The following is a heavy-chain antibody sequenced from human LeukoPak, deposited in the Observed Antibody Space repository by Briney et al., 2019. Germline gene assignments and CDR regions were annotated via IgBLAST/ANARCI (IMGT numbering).Heavy chain of an antibody. CDR2: ISSSGSTI. D-gene: IGHD3-10*02. CDR1: GFTFSGYE. V-gene: IGHV3-48*03. CDR3: AELGITMIGGV. J-gene: IGHJ6*04. Sequence: GGSLRLSCAASGFTFSGYEMNWVRQAPGKGLEWVSYISSSGSTIYYADSVKGRFTISRDNAKNSLYLQMNSLRAEDTAVYYCAELGITMIGGVWGKGPTVTISS.